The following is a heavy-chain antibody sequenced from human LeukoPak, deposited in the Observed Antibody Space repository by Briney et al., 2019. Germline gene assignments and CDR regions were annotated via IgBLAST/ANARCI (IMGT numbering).Heavy chain of an antibody. CDR1: GFTFSSYR. J-gene: IGHJ3*02. V-gene: IGHV3-7*01. CDR3: ARVLSTAAGNDAFDI. Sequence: PGGSLRLSCAASGFTFSSYRMSWVRQAPGKGLEWVANIKQDGSEKYYVDSVKGRFTISRDNAKNSLYLQMNSLRAEDTAVYYCARVLSTAAGNDAFDIWGQGTMVTVSS. D-gene: IGHD6-13*01. CDR2: IKQDGSEK.